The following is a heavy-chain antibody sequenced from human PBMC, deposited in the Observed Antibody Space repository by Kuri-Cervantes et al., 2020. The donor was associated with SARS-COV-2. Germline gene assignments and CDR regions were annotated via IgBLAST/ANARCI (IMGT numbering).Heavy chain of an antibody. CDR1: GFSVSTSGVD. J-gene: IGHJ4*02. Sequence: SGPTLVKPTQTLTLTCSFSGFSVSTSGVDVGWIRQPPGRALAWLALSYWDDDKRYSPSLKSRLTITKDTSKNQVVLTMTNMDPVDTATYYCAYTYSLWPSEVYFDYWGQGTLVTVSS. CDR3: AYTYSLWPSEVYFDY. V-gene: IGHV2-5*02. CDR2: SYWDDDK. D-gene: IGHD2-21*01.